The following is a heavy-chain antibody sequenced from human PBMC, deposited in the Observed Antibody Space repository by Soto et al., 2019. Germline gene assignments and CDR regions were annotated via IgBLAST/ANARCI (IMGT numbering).Heavy chain of an antibody. CDR3: AAGRLLWFGELFY. J-gene: IGHJ4*02. CDR1: GFTFSNYP. Sequence: GGSLRLSCAASGFTFSNYPMHWVRQAPGKGLEWVAVISYDGSIKYYADSVKGRFTISRDNSKNTLYLQMNSLRAEGTAVYYCAAGRLLWFGELFYWGQGTLVTVSS. V-gene: IGHV3-30-3*01. D-gene: IGHD3-10*01. CDR2: ISYDGSIK.